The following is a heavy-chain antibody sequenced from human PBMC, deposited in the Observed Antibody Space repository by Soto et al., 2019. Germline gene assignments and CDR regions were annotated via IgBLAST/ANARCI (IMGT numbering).Heavy chain of an antibody. Sequence: QVQLVQSGAEVKKPGSSVKVSCKASGGTFSSYAISWVRQAPGQGLEWMGGIIPIFGTANYAQKFQGRVTITADESTSTAYMGLSSRRSEDTAVYYCARSRGYSGYGPYYFDFWGQGTLVTVSS. V-gene: IGHV1-69*01. J-gene: IGHJ4*02. CDR1: GGTFSSYA. CDR2: IIPIFGTA. CDR3: ARSRGYSGYGPYYFDF. D-gene: IGHD5-12*01.